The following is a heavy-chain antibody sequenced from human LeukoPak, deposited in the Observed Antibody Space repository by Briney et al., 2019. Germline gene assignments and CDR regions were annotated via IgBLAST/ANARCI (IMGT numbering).Heavy chain of an antibody. Sequence: GASVKVSCKASGYTFTSYGISWVRQAPGQGLEWMGWIGAYNGNTNYAQKLQGRVTMTTDTSTSTAYMELRSLRSDDTAVYYCARDRQDYGDYGWFDPWGQGTLVTVSS. J-gene: IGHJ5*02. CDR3: ARDRQDYGDYGWFDP. D-gene: IGHD4-17*01. CDR2: IGAYNGNT. V-gene: IGHV1-18*01. CDR1: GYTFTSYG.